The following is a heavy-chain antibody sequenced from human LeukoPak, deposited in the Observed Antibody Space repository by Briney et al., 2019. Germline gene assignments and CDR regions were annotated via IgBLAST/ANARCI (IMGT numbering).Heavy chain of an antibody. J-gene: IGHJ6*02. V-gene: IGHV3-30-3*01. CDR3: ARDRVIYYYYGMDV. D-gene: IGHD3-22*01. CDR2: ISHDGSIK. Sequence: QTGGSLRLSCAASGFTFSNYAIHWVRQAPGEGLEWVAVISHDGSIKYFADSVRGRFTISRDNSKNTLYLQMNSPRAEDTAVYYCARDRVIYYYYGMDVWGQGTTVTVSS. CDR1: GFTFSNYA.